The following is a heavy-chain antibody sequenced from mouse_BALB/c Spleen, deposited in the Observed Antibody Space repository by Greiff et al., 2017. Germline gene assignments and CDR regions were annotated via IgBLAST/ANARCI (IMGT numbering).Heavy chain of an antibody. CDR3: ARRRYGYDYYFDY. Sequence: VQLKQSGPELMKPGASVKISCKASGYSFTSYYMHWVKQSHGKSLEWIGYIDPFNGGTSYNQKFKGKATLTVDKSSSTAYMHLSSLTSEDSAVYYCARRRYGYDYYFDYWGQGTTLTVSS. V-gene: IGHV1S135*01. CDR2: IDPFNGGT. CDR1: GYSFTSYY. D-gene: IGHD2-2*01. J-gene: IGHJ2*01.